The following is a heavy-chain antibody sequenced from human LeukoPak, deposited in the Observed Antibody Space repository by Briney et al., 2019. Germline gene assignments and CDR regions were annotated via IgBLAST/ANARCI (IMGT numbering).Heavy chain of an antibody. CDR2: IYSGGST. CDR3: ARRAVVTGLRVFFDY. J-gene: IGHJ4*02. Sequence: GGSLRLSCAASGFTVSSNYMSWVRQAPGKGLEGVSVIYSGGSTYYADSVKGRFTISRDHSKNTLFLQMNSLRPEDTAVYFCARRAVVTGLRVFFDYWGQGSLVIVSS. D-gene: IGHD2-21*02. CDR1: GFTVSSNY. V-gene: IGHV3-53*05.